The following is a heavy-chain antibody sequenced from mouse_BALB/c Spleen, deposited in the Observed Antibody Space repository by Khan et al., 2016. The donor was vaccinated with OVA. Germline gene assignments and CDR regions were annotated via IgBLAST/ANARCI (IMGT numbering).Heavy chain of an antibody. V-gene: IGHV1S82*01. Sequence: QVQLQQPGAELVRPGASVKLSCKASGYSFTSYWMNWVKQRPGQGLEWIGMIHPSDNETRLNQKIKDKATLTVDNSSSTAYLQISSPTSADSAVCYLAISHEDVDPYYFDYWCRGTTLSVSS. CDR2: IHPSDNET. CDR1: GYSFTSYW. D-gene: IGHD2-12*01. J-gene: IGHJ2*01. CDR3: AISHEDVDPYYFDY.